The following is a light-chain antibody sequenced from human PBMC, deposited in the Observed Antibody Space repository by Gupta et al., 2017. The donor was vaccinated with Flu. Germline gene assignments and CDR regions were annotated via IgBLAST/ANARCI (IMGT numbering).Light chain of an antibody. CDR3: HQSSSLPQIT. V-gene: IGKV6D-21*02. J-gene: IGKJ5*01. CDR2: YAS. Sequence: SPKLLIKYASQSISGVPSRFSGSGSGTDFTLTINSLEAEDAAAYYCHQSSSLPQITFGQGTRLEIK.